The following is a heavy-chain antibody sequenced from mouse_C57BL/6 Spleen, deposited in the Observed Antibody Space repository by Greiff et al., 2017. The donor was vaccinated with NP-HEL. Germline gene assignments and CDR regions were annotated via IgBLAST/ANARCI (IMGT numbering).Heavy chain of an antibody. CDR2: ISSGGSYT. J-gene: IGHJ2*01. D-gene: IGHD3-2*02. CDR3: ARHKTAQALDY. CDR1: GFTFSSYG. V-gene: IGHV5-6*01. Sequence: EVKLVESGGDLAKPGGSLKLSCAASGFTFSSYGMSWVRQTPDKRLEWVATISSGGSYTYYPDSVKGRFTISRDNAKNTLYLQMSSLKSEDTAMYYCARHKTAQALDYWGQGTTLTVSS.